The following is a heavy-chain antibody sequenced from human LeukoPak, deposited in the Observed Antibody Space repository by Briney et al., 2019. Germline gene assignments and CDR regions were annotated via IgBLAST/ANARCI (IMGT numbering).Heavy chain of an antibody. CDR3: ARDSNYYDSSGYSAPGGY. Sequence: TGGSLRLSCAASGFTFNSYAIHWVRQAPGKGLEWVAVMLYDGSNKYYADSVKGRFTISRDSSKNTLHLQMNSLRADDTAVYYCARDSNYYDSSGYSAPGGYWGQGTLVTVSS. V-gene: IGHV3-30-3*01. CDR2: MLYDGSNK. CDR1: GFTFNSYA. D-gene: IGHD3-22*01. J-gene: IGHJ4*02.